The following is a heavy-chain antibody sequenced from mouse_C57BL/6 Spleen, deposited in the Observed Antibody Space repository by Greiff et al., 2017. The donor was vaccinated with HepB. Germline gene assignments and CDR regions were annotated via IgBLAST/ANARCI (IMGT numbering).Heavy chain of an antibody. V-gene: IGHV1-82*01. Sequence: QVQLQQSGAELVKPGASVKISCKASGYAFSSYWMNWVKQRPGKGLEWIGRIYPGDGDTNYNGKFKGKATLTADKSSSTAYMQLSSLTSEDSAVYFCASMVRAEDFGYWGQGTTLTVAS. CDR1: GYAFSSYW. CDR2: IYPGDGDT. J-gene: IGHJ2*01. CDR3: ASMVRAEDFGY. D-gene: IGHD2-2*01.